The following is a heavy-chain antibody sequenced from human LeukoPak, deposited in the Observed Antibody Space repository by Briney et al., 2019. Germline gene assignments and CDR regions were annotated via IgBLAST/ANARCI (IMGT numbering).Heavy chain of an antibody. CDR2: ISYDGSNK. D-gene: IGHD3-10*01. CDR3: AKDLWVAYGSGSYYFDY. Sequence: GGSLRLSCAASGFTFSSYGMHWVRQAPGKGLEWVGVISYDGSNKFYADSVKGRFTISRDNSKNTLYLQMNSLGAEDTAVYYCAKDLWVAYGSGSYYFDYWGQGTLVTVSS. CDR1: GFTFSSYG. J-gene: IGHJ4*02. V-gene: IGHV3-30*18.